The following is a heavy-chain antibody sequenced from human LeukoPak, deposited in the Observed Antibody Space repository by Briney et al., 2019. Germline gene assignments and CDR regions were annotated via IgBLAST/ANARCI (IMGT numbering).Heavy chain of an antibody. CDR1: GFTFSSYG. Sequence: GGSLRLSCAASGFTFSSYGMHWVRQAPGKGLEWVAVISYDGSNKYYADSVKGRFTISRDNSKSTLYLQMNSLRAEDTAVYYCAKDLIVVVPAAIFDYWGQGTLVTVSS. V-gene: IGHV3-30*18. J-gene: IGHJ4*02. CDR3: AKDLIVVVPAAIFDY. CDR2: ISYDGSNK. D-gene: IGHD2-2*01.